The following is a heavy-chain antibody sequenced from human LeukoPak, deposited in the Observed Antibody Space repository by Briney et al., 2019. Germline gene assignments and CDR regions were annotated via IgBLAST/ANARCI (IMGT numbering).Heavy chain of an antibody. CDR3: ARWYYYGSGSYSAYYYGMDV. V-gene: IGHV1-8*01. Sequence: VASVKVSCKASGYTFTSYDINWVRQATGQGLEWMGWMNPSSGNTGYAQKFQGRVTMTRNTSISTAYMELSSLRSEDTAVYYCARWYYYGSGSYSAYYYGMDVWGQGTTVTVSS. CDR2: MNPSSGNT. CDR1: GYTFTSYD. D-gene: IGHD3-10*01. J-gene: IGHJ6*02.